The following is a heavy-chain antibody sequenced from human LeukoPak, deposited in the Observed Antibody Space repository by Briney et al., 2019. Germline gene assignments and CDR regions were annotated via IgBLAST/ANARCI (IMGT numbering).Heavy chain of an antibody. J-gene: IGHJ5*02. CDR2: ISSSSSYI. CDR3: ARDGLRGYSYGYRWFDP. D-gene: IGHD5-18*01. CDR1: GFTFSSYS. Sequence: GGSLRLSCAASGFTFSSYSMNWVRQAPGKGLEWVSSISSSSSYIYYADSVKGRFTISRDNAKNSLYLQMNSLRAEDTAVYYCARDGLRGYSYGYRWFDPWGQGTLVTVSS. V-gene: IGHV3-21*01.